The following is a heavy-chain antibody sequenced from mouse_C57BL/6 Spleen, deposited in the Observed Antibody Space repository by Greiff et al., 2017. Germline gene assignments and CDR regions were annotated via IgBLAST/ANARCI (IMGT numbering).Heavy chain of an antibody. J-gene: IGHJ1*03. Sequence: LVESGPELVKPGASVKLSCKASGYTFTSYDINWVKQRPGQGLEWIGWIYPRDGSTKYNEKFKGKATLTVDTSSSTAYMELHSLTSEDSAVYFCARCPHYYGSNFWYFDVWGTGTTVTVSS. CDR1: GYTFTSYD. CDR3: ARCPHYYGSNFWYFDV. CDR2: IYPRDGST. V-gene: IGHV1-85*01. D-gene: IGHD1-1*01.